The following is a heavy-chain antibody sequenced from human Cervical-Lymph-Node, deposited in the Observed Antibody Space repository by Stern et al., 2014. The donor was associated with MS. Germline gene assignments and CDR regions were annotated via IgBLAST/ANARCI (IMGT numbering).Heavy chain of an antibody. Sequence: VQLVESGGGVVQPGGSLRLSCSPSGFAFSTYGMHWVRQAPGKGLERVALISFDGAKTYYADSVKGRFTISRDNPKNTLYLQMKSLRGEDTAVYYCARGSDWYPLDYWGQGTLVTVSS. CDR3: ARGSDWYPLDY. CDR2: ISFDGAKT. D-gene: IGHD6-19*01. J-gene: IGHJ4*02. CDR1: GFAFSTYG. V-gene: IGHV3-30*03.